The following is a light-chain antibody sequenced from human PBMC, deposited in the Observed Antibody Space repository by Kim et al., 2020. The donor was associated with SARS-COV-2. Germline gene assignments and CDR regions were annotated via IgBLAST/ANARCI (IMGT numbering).Light chain of an antibody. J-gene: IGKJ2*01. CDR3: QQYYGAPYT. V-gene: IGKV4-1*01. CDR2: WAS. Sequence: RATINCKSSRNIVYSPNKKNYVAWYQQKPGQPPNLLIYWASIRASGVPDRFNGSGSGTDFILTINSLQPEDVAVYYCQQYYGAPYTFGQGTKLEI. CDR1: RNIVYSPNKKNY.